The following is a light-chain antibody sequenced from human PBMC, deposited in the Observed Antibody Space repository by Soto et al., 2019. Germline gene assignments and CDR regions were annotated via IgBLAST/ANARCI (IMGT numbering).Light chain of an antibody. Sequence: EIVMTQSPASLSVCPGETATLSCRASQRVGVNLAWYQQKPGQAPRLLIYHASNRATGLPARFSASGSGTDFTLTISSLQSEDIAFFYCQQYDSWPRTFGQGTNVEIK. V-gene: IGKV3-15*01. J-gene: IGKJ1*01. CDR3: QQYDSWPRT. CDR1: QRVGVN. CDR2: HAS.